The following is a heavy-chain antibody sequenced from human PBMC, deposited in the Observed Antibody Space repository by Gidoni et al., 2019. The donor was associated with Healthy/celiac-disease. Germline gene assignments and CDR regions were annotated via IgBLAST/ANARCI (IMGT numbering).Heavy chain of an antibody. J-gene: IGHJ6*03. V-gene: IGHV5-10-1*03. D-gene: IGHD6-19*01. Sequence: EVQLVQSGAEVKKPGESLRISCKGSGYRLTNYWISWVRQMPGKGLEWMGRIDPSDSYTNYSPSFQGHVTISADKSISTAYLQWSSLKASDTAMYYCASRVRIAVSGGYYMDVWGKGTTVTVSS. CDR1: GYRLTNYW. CDR3: ASRVRIAVSGGYYMDV. CDR2: IDPSDSYT.